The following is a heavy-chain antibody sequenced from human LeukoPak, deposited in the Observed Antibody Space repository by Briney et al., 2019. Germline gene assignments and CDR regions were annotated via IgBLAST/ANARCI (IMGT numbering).Heavy chain of an antibody. Sequence: PGGSLRLSCATSGFTFSFAAMTWVRQGPGKGLEWVSLISASGANTYCAGSVRGRFTISRDNSKNTVYLQMNSLRAEDTALYYCAKDIQGANWGQGTLVTVSS. J-gene: IGHJ4*02. V-gene: IGHV3-23*01. CDR1: GFTFSFAA. D-gene: IGHD5-18*01. CDR2: ISASGANT. CDR3: AKDIQGAN.